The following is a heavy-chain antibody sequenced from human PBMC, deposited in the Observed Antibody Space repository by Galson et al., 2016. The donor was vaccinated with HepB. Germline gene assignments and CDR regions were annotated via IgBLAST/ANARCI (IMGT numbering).Heavy chain of an antibody. V-gene: IGHV3-30*03. J-gene: IGHJ4*02. CDR2: ISYDGSNK. D-gene: IGHD2-8*01. Sequence: SLRLSCAASGFTFSSYGMHWVRQAPGKGLEWVAVISYDGSNKYFADSVKGRFTISRDNSKNTLYLQMNSLRVEDTAVYYCARDRCYSCFDHWGQGTLVTGSS. CDR1: GFTFSSYG. CDR3: ARDRCYSCFDH.